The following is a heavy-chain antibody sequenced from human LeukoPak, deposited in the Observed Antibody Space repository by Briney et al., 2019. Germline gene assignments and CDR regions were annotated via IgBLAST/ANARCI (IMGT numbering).Heavy chain of an antibody. CDR1: GFTFFNYW. Sequence: GGSLRLSCAASGFTFFNYWMSWVRQAPGKGLEWVANIKQDGSEIYCVDSVKGRFTISRDNARNSLYLQMNSLRAEDTAVYYCARDKMVGATYFDYRGQGTLVTVSS. CDR3: ARDKMVGATYFDY. V-gene: IGHV3-7*01. D-gene: IGHD1-26*01. CDR2: IKQDGSEI. J-gene: IGHJ4*02.